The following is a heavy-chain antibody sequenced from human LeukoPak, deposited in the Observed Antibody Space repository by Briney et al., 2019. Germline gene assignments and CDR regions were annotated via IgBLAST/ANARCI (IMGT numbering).Heavy chain of an antibody. J-gene: IGHJ4*02. CDR3: ARTVPGYPDDYFDY. V-gene: IGHV3-7*01. CDR2: MNQDGSAI. Sequence: GGSLRLSCAASGFTFSRHWMSWVRQAPRKGLERVAHMNQDGSAIYSVDSVKGRFTIFRDNDKNSLYLQMNGLTVADTAVYYCARTVPGYPDDYFDYWGQGTLVTVSS. CDR1: GFTFSRHW. D-gene: IGHD6-19*01.